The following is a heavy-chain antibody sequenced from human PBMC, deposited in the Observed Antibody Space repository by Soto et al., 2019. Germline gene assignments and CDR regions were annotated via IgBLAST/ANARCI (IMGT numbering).Heavy chain of an antibody. CDR2: ISGSGGGT. D-gene: IGHD2-15*01. V-gene: IGHV3-23*01. CDR1: GLTFSSYA. J-gene: IGHJ4*02. CDR3: AAILVVNDY. Sequence: GGSLRLSCAASGLTFSSYAMSWVRQAPGKGLEWVSAISGSGGGTYYADSVKGRFTISRDNSKNTLYLQMNSLRAEDTAVYYCAAILVVNDYWGQGTLVTVSS.